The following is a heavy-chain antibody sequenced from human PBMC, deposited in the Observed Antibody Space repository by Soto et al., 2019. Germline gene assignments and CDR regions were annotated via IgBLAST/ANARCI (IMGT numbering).Heavy chain of an antibody. V-gene: IGHV4-61*01. J-gene: IGHJ4*02. D-gene: IGHD2-21*02. CDR1: GGSVSSGSYY. CDR2: IYYSGST. CDR3: ARAPAFNLCGGDCWYYFDY. Sequence: SETLSLTCTVSGGSVSSGSYYWSWIRQPPGKGLEWIGYIYYSGSTNYNPSLKSRVTISVDTSKNQFSLKLSSVTAADTAVYYCARAPAFNLCGGDCWYYFDYWGQGTLVTVSS.